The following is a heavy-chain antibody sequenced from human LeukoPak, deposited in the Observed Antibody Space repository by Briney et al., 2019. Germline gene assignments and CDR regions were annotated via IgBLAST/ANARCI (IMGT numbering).Heavy chain of an antibody. Sequence: GGALRLSCAASGFTLSDHYMDWVRQAPGEGLEGVGRTRNKVNSYSTEYAPSVKGRFTISRDDSKHSLYLQMNSLKTEDTAVYYCVSKITTSYSWGQGTLVIVSS. V-gene: IGHV3-72*01. CDR3: VSKITTSYS. CDR2: TRNKVNSYST. D-gene: IGHD3-22*01. CDR1: GFTLSDHY. J-gene: IGHJ4*02.